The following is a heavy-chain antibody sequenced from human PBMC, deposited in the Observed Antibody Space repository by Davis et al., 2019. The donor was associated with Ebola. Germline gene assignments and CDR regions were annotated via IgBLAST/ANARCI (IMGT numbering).Heavy chain of an antibody. CDR2: INHSGST. V-gene: IGHV4-34*01. CDR3: ANNRGSSSWYPEYYFDY. J-gene: IGHJ4*02. CDR1: GGSFSGYY. D-gene: IGHD6-13*01. Sequence: PGGSLRLSCAVYGGSFSGYYWSWIRQPPGKRLEWIGEINHSGSTNYNPSLKSRVTISVDTSKNQFSLKLSSVTAADTAVYYCANNRGSSSWYPEYYFDYWGQGTLVTVSS.